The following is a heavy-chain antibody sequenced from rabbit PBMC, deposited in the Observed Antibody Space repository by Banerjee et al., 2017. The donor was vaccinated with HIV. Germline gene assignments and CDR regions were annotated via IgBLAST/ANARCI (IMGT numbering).Heavy chain of an antibody. V-gene: IGHV1S40*01. J-gene: IGHJ4*01. CDR1: GFSFSSGYY. CDR2: IYTSSGST. CDR3: ARDPLYAGYDYAKAFNL. D-gene: IGHD6-1*01. Sequence: QSLEESGGDLVQPEGSLTLTCKASGFSFSSGYYMCWVRQAPGKGLEWIGCIYTSSGSTYYASWAKGRFTISKTSSTTVTLQMTSLTAADTATYFCARDPLYAGYDYAKAFNLWGPGTLVTVS.